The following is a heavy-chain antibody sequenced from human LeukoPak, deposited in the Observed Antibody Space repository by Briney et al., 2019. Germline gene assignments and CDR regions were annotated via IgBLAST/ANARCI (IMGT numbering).Heavy chain of an antibody. D-gene: IGHD3-10*01. CDR2: IIPILGIA. CDR3: ARDSSGSMVRGVTEYYGMDV. V-gene: IGHV1-69*04. Sequence: GASVKVSCKASGGTFSSYAISWVRQAPGQGLEWMGRIIPILGIANYAQKFQGRVTITADKSTSTAYMELSSLRSEDTAVYYCARDSSGSMVRGVTEYYGMDVWGQGTTVTVSS. J-gene: IGHJ6*02. CDR1: GGTFSSYA.